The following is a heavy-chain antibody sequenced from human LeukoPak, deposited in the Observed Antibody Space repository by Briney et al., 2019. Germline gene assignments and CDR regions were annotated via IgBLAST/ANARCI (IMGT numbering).Heavy chain of an antibody. Sequence: SETLSLTRAVYGGSFSGYYWSWIRQPPGKGLEWIGEINHSGSTNYNPSLKSRVTISVDTSKNQFSLKLSSVTAADMAAYYCARGLGPRYCSSTSCRALFDYWGQGTLVTVSS. J-gene: IGHJ4*02. CDR3: ARGLGPRYCSSTSCRALFDY. CDR1: GGSFSGYY. D-gene: IGHD2-2*01. V-gene: IGHV4-34*01. CDR2: INHSGST.